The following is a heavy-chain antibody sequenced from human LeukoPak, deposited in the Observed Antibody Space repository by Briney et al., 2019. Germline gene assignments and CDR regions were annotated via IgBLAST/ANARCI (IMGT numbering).Heavy chain of an antibody. Sequence: ASVKVSCKASGYTFTSYYMHWVRQAPGQGLEWMGIVNPSGGSTSYAQKFQGRVTLTRDTSTSTVYMELSSLRSEDTAVYYCARSSTLGNYFDYWGQGTLVTVSS. D-gene: IGHD6-13*01. CDR1: GYTFTSYY. V-gene: IGHV1-46*01. CDR2: VNPSGGST. CDR3: ARSSTLGNYFDY. J-gene: IGHJ4*02.